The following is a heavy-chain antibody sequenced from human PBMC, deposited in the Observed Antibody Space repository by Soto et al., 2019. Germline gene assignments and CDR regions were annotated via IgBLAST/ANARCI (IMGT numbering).Heavy chain of an antibody. Sequence: RLSWAASGFTFIGYEMNWVRQARGKVLEWVSYISSSGSTIYYADSVKGRFTISRDNAKNSLYLQMKSLRAEDTAVYYCARGMYHYDSTGYPFDYWGQGTLVTVSS. CDR2: ISSSGSTI. J-gene: IGHJ4*02. CDR3: ARGMYHYDSTGYPFDY. V-gene: IGHV3-48*03. CDR1: GFTFIGYE. D-gene: IGHD3-22*01.